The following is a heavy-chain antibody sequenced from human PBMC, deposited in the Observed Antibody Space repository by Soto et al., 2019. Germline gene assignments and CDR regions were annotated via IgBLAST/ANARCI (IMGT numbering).Heavy chain of an antibody. Sequence: ETLSLTCTVSGGSISSYYWSWIRQPPGKGLEWIGYIYYSGSTNYNPSLKSRVTISVDTSKNQFSLKLSSVTAADTAVYYCARVTAVAGTSWFDPWGQGTLVTVSS. CDR3: ARVTAVAGTSWFDP. CDR2: IYYSGST. CDR1: GGSISSYY. D-gene: IGHD6-19*01. J-gene: IGHJ5*02. V-gene: IGHV4-59*01.